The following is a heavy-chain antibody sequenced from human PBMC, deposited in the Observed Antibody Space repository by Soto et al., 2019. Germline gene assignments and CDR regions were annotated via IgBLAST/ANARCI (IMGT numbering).Heavy chain of an antibody. Sequence: QVQLVQSGAEVKKPGSSVKVSCKASGGTFSSYAISWVRQAPGQGLEWMGGIIPIFGTANYAQKFQGRVTITADESTSTAYMELSSLRSEDTAVYYCARGEKAYYCGSGSLYPDYWGQGTLVTVSS. CDR2: IIPIFGTA. V-gene: IGHV1-69*01. CDR3: ARGEKAYYCGSGSLYPDY. D-gene: IGHD3-10*01. CDR1: GGTFSSYA. J-gene: IGHJ4*02.